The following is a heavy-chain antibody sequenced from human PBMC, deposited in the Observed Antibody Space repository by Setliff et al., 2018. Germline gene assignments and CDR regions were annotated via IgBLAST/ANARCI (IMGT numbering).Heavy chain of an antibody. CDR1: GFTFATYG. CDR2: IRADASRT. J-gene: IGHJ4*02. D-gene: IGHD4-4*01. CDR3: AKDRLTIATLDY. Sequence: LRLSCAASGFTFATYGMSWVRQAPGKGLEWVSGIRADASRTYYADSVEGRFTISRDNSRNTLYLQLSSLRAEDTAIYFCAKDRLTIATLDYWGQGTLVTVSS. V-gene: IGHV3-23*01.